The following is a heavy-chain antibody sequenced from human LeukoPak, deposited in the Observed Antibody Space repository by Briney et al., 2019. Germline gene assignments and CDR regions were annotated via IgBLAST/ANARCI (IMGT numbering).Heavy chain of an antibody. CDR3: ARRVNYYDSSGYYYQGAFDI. CDR1: GYSFTTHW. V-gene: IGHV5-51*01. J-gene: IGHJ3*02. Sequence: GESLKISCKASGYSFTTHWIGWVRQMPGKGLEWMGIIYPGDSHPRYSPSFQGHVTISADKSVTTAYLQWGSLKASDTAIYYCARRVNYYDSSGYYYQGAFDIWGQGTMVTVSS. CDR2: IYPGDSHP. D-gene: IGHD3-22*01.